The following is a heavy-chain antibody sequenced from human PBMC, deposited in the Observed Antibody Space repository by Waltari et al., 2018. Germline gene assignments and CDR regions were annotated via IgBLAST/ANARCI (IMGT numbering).Heavy chain of an antibody. CDR2: FDPEDGET. CDR1: GYTLTDLS. V-gene: IGHV1-24*01. Sequence: QVQLVQSGAEVKKPGASVKVSCKVSGYTLTDLSMQWVRPAPGKGLEWMGGFDPEDGETIYAQKFQGRVTMTEDTSTDTAYMELSSLRSEDTAVYYCATFDLAAADPFFDYWGQGTLVTVSS. D-gene: IGHD6-13*01. J-gene: IGHJ4*02. CDR3: ATFDLAAADPFFDY.